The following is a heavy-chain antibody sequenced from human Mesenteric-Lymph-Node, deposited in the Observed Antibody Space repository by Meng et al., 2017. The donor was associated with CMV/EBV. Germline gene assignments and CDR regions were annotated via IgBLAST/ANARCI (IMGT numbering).Heavy chain of an antibody. CDR1: GGSISSYY. CDR3: ARELPTQGFDP. J-gene: IGHJ5*02. Sequence: SETLSLTCTVSGGSISSYYWSWIRQPPGKGLEWIGSIYYSGSTYYNPSLKSRVTISVDTSKNQFSLKLSSVTAADTAVYYCARELPTQGFDPWGQGTLVTVSS. CDR2: IYYSGST. D-gene: IGHD1-26*01. V-gene: IGHV4-59*12.